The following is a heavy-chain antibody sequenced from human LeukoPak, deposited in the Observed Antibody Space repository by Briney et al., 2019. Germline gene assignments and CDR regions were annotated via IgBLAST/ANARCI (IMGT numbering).Heavy chain of an antibody. J-gene: IGHJ4*02. V-gene: IGHV3-11*04. CDR1: RFNFSDYY. Sequence: GGSLRLSCAASRFNFSDYYMSWIRQAPGKSLEWIAYISSSGSTRTYADSVKGRFTISRDNAKNSLYLQMNSLRAEDTAVYYCARDVAVAGSDYWGQGTLVTVSS. CDR3: ARDVAVAGSDY. CDR2: ISSSGSTR. D-gene: IGHD6-19*01.